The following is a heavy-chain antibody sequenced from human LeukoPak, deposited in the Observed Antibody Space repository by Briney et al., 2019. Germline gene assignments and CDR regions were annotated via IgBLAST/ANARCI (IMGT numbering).Heavy chain of an antibody. Sequence: SETQSLTCTVSGGSISSYYWSWIRQPPGKGLEWIGYIYYSGSTNYNPSLKSRVTISVDTSKNQFSLKLSSVTAADTAVYYCARVGYYYGSGSPVGWFDTWGQGTLVTVSS. CDR3: ARVGYYYGSGSPVGWFDT. CDR2: IYYSGST. J-gene: IGHJ5*02. V-gene: IGHV4-59*01. CDR1: GGSISSYY. D-gene: IGHD3-10*01.